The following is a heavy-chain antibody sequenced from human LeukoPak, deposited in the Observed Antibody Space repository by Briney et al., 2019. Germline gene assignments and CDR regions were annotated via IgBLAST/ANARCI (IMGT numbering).Heavy chain of an antibody. D-gene: IGHD5-18*01. V-gene: IGHV3-21*01. J-gene: IGHJ4*02. Sequence: GGSLRLSCEVSGFTFSSYHMNWVRQAPGKGPEWVSSIGSSGSYIYYADSLTGRFTISRDNAKNSLYLQMNSLRAEDTAMYYCARRATTERGHSYGLDFWGQGTLVTVSS. CDR1: GFTFSSYH. CDR3: ARRATTERGHSYGLDF. CDR2: IGSSGSYI.